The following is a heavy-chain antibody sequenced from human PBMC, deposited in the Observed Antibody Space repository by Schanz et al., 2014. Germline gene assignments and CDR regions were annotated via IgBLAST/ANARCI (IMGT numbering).Heavy chain of an antibody. V-gene: IGHV1-18*01. CDR3: ARDVPINDY. J-gene: IGHJ4*02. Sequence: QGQLVQSGAEVKKPGASVKVSCKASGYTFTSYGITWVRQAPGQGLEWMGWISAYNGHTTYAQSLQGRVTVTRDTSTSTSYMELRSLTSDDTAVYYCARDVPINDYWGQGTQVTVSS. CDR2: ISAYNGHT. D-gene: IGHD2-2*01. CDR1: GYTFTSYG.